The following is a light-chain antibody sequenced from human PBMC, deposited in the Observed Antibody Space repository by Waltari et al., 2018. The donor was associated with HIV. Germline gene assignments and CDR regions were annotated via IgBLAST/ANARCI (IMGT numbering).Light chain of an antibody. CDR3: QQYSAYPLT. CDR2: GTS. Sequence: DVQMTQSPSSLSVSIGDRVIITCRASQDITCFLAWFQHRPGTAPKSLIYGTSTLQSGVTSSKFSGSGSGTEFILTITNLQPEDTGTYYCQQYSAYPLTFGGGTKVEI. CDR1: QDITCF. V-gene: IGKV1-16*02. J-gene: IGKJ4*01.